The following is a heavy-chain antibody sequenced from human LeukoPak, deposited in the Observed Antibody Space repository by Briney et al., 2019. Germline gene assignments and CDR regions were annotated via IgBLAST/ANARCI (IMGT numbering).Heavy chain of an antibody. D-gene: IGHD1-26*01. CDR3: ARDSMDLSYGRTYYFDY. J-gene: IGHJ4*02. V-gene: IGHV1-46*01. Sequence: ASVKVSCKASGYTFTSYYMHWVRQAPGQGLEWMGIINPSGGSTSYAQKFQGRVTMTRDTSTSTVYMELSSLRSEDTAVYYCARDSMDLSYGRTYYFDYWGQGTLVTVSS. CDR1: GYTFTSYY. CDR2: INPSGGST.